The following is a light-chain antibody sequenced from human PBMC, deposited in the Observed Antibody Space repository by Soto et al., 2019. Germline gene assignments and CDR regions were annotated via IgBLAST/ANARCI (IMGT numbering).Light chain of an antibody. CDR1: SSNIGSNY. V-gene: IGLV1-47*01. Sequence: QSVLTQPPSASGTPGQRVTISCSGSSSNIGSNYVYWYQQLPGTAPKLLIYRNNQRPSGVPDRFSGSKSGTSASLAISGLRSEDEADDYCAAWDDSLSGVYVFGTGTKVTVL. J-gene: IGLJ1*01. CDR3: AAWDDSLSGVYV. CDR2: RNN.